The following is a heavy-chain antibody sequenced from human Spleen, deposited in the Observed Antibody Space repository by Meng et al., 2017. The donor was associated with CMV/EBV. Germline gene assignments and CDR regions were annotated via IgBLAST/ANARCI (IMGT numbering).Heavy chain of an antibody. D-gene: IGHD1-26*01. CDR3: ATLGGSQGKSAFDI. CDR2: ISSSSSYI. V-gene: IGHV3-21*01. J-gene: IGHJ3*02. CDR1: GFTFSSYS. Sequence: GGSLRLSCAASGFTFSSYSMNWVRQAPGKGLEWVSSISSSSSYIYYADSVKGRFTISRDNAKNSLYLQMNSLRAEDTAVYFCATLGGSQGKSAFDIWGQGTMVTVSS.